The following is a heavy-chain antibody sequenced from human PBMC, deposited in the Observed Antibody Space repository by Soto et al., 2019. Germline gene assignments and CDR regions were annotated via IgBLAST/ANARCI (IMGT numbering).Heavy chain of an antibody. Sequence: QVQLQESGPGLVKPSETLSLTCTVSGAAINTNYWNWIRQPPGKGLEWIGYIYYTGNTNYNPSLKSRVTLSVDSSKNQFSLELTSVTAADTALYYCARMVTSGSYYNVLDYWGQGILVTVSS. D-gene: IGHD3-10*01. CDR3: ARMVTSGSYYNVLDY. CDR2: IYYTGNT. V-gene: IGHV4-59*08. CDR1: GAAINTNY. J-gene: IGHJ4*02.